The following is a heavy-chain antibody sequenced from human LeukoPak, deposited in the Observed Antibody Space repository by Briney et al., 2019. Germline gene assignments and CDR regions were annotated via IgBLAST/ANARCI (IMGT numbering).Heavy chain of an antibody. CDR2: IYYSGST. D-gene: IGHD2-8*01. Sequence: KPSETLSLTCTVSGGSISSSSYYWGWIRQPPGKGLEWIGSIYYSGSTYYNPSLKSRVTISVDTSKNQFSLKLSSVTAADTAVYYCASMGMLLYQSIDYGGQGTLVTVSS. CDR3: ASMGMLLYQSIDY. CDR1: GGSISSSSYY. J-gene: IGHJ4*02. V-gene: IGHV4-39*01.